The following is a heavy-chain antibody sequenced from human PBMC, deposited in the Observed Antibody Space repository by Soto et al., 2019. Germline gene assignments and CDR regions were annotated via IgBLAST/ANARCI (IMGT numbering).Heavy chain of an antibody. V-gene: IGHV1-2*04. CDR3: ARGSSGWYVDYYYGMDV. Sequence: ASVKVSCKASGYTFTGYYMHWVRQAPGQGLEWMGWINPNSGGTNYAQKFQGWVTMTRGTSISTAYMELSRLRSDDTAVYYCARGSSGWYVDYYYGMDVWGQGTTVTVSS. J-gene: IGHJ6*02. CDR2: INPNSGGT. D-gene: IGHD6-19*01. CDR1: GYTFTGYY.